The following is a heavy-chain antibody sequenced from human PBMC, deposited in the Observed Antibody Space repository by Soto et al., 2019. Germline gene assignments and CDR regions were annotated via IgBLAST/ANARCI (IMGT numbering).Heavy chain of an antibody. CDR2: MNPNSGNT. CDR3: ARGSVISTIFGVVNYYYGMDV. CDR1: GYTFTSYD. Sequence: ASVKVSCKASGYTFTSYDINWVRQATGQGLEWMGWMNPNSGNTGYAQKFQGRVTMTRNTSISTAYMKLSSLRSEDTAVYYCARGSVISTIFGVVNYYYGMDVWGQGTTVTVSS. V-gene: IGHV1-8*01. J-gene: IGHJ6*02. D-gene: IGHD3-3*01.